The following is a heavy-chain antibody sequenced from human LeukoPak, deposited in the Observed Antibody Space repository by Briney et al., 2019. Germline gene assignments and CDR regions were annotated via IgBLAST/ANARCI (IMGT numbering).Heavy chain of an antibody. Sequence: PWETLSLTCTVSGASISNYHWSWIRQPPGKGLEWIGYIYYSGSPNYNLSLKSRVTMSVDMSKNQFSLKLTSVTAADTAVYYCARHDYGHNSPRAYFDHWGQGTLVTVSS. CDR1: GASISNYH. CDR2: IYYSGSP. CDR3: ARHDYGHNSPRAYFDH. D-gene: IGHD4/OR15-4a*01. J-gene: IGHJ4*02. V-gene: IGHV4-59*01.